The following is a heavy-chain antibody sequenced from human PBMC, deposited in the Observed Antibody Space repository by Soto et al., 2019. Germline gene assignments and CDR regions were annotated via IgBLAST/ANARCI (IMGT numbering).Heavy chain of an antibody. CDR3: ARTGVRGVPGFDL. D-gene: IGHD3-10*01. CDR1: GYTFTNYD. J-gene: IGHJ2*01. Sequence: QVQLVQSGAEVKKPGASVKVSCKASGYTFTNYDINWVRQAAGRGLECMGWMNPDCGNTGYAQNFQGRVTMTKDTSINTAYMELSSLKSEDTAVYYCARTGVRGVPGFDLWGRGTLVTVSS. V-gene: IGHV1-8*01. CDR2: MNPDCGNT.